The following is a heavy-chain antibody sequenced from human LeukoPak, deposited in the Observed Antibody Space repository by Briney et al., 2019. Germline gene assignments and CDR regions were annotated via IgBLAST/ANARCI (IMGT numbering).Heavy chain of an antibody. D-gene: IGHD3-10*01. CDR2: IYTSGST. CDR3: ARDRGSKYGSGTFDY. J-gene: IGHJ4*02. V-gene: IGHV4-61*02. CDR1: GGSISSGSYY. Sequence: SETLSLTCTVSGGSISSGSYYWSWIRQPAGKGLEWIGRIYTSGSTNYNPSLKSRVTISVDTSKNQFSLKLSSVTAADTAVYYRARDRGSKYGSGTFDYWGQGTLVTVSS.